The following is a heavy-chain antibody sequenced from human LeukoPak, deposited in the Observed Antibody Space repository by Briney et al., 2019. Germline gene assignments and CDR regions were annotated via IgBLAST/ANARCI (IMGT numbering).Heavy chain of an antibody. CDR3: ARGPRKTRRTYYDFWSGYGWFDP. D-gene: IGHD3-3*01. J-gene: IGHJ5*02. CDR2: MNPNSGNT. V-gene: IGHV1-8*03. CDR1: GYTFTSYD. Sequence: GASVKVSCKASGYTFTSYDINWVRQATGQGLEWMGWMNPNSGNTGYAQKFQGRVTITRNTSISTAYMELSSLRSEDTAVYYCARGPRKTRRTYYDFWSGYGWFDPWGQGTLVTVSS.